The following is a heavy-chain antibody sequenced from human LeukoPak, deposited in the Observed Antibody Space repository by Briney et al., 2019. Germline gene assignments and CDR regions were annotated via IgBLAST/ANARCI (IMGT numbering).Heavy chain of an antibody. Sequence: GESLRISCKGSGYSFTSYWISWVRQMPGKGLEWMGRIDPSDSYTNYSPSFQGHVTISADKSISTAYLQWSSLKASDTAMYYCARLGICSGGSCLSPYYYGMDVWGQGTTVTVSS. D-gene: IGHD2-15*01. V-gene: IGHV5-10-1*01. CDR2: IDPSDSYT. J-gene: IGHJ6*02. CDR3: ARLGICSGGSCLSPYYYGMDV. CDR1: GYSFTSYW.